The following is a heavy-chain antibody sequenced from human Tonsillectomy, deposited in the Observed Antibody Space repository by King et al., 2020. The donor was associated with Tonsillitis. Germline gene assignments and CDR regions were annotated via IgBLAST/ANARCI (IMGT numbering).Heavy chain of an antibody. CDR2: ISGSGGNT. V-gene: IGHV3-23*04. D-gene: IGHD1-26*01. Sequence: VQLVESGGGLVQPGGSLRLSCAASGCTFSNYARNWVRQAPGKGLEWVSVISGSGGNTFYGGPVGGGFTISRENSMNTLHLQMNKLRLEDTAVYYCARHQGGVNPLYYHMDVWGTGTTVTVSS. CDR3: ARHQGGVNPLYYHMDV. J-gene: IGHJ6*03. CDR1: GCTFSNYA.